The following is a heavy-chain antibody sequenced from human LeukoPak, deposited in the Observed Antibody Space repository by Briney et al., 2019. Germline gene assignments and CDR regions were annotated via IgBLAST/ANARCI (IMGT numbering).Heavy chain of an antibody. CDR3: ARGLRRGYSYGYGY. V-gene: IGHV1-8*03. D-gene: IGHD5-18*01. Sequence: GASVKVSCKASGYTFSGYYMHWVRQAPGQGLEWMGWINPNSGNTGYAQKFQGRVTITRNTSISTAYMELSSLRSEDTAVYYCARGLRRGYSYGYGYWGQGTLVTVSS. CDR1: GYTFSGYY. J-gene: IGHJ4*02. CDR2: INPNSGNT.